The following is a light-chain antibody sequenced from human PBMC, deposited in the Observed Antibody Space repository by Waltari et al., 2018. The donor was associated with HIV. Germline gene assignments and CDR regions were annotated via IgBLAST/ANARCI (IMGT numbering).Light chain of an antibody. CDR2: GAS. Sequence: AIRMTQSPSSFSASTGDRVTITCRASQPIGSSLAWYQQKPGEAPYLLVYGASNLQSGVPSRFSGSGSGTDFTLTITCLQVEDFATYFCQQYHTNPLTFGGGSKVEI. CDR1: QPIGSS. CDR3: QQYHTNPLT. J-gene: IGKJ4*01. V-gene: IGKV1-8*01.